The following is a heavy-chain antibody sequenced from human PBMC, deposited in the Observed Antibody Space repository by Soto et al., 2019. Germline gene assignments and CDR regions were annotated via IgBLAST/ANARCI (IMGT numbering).Heavy chain of an antibody. Sequence: SGPTLVNPTQTLTLTCTFSGFSLTTSGMCVSWIRQPPGKALEWLALIDWADDKYYSTSLKTRLTISKDTSKNQVVLTMTNVDPVDTATYYWARIHGHSGNYDLDVWGQGTLGTVSS. CDR3: ARIHGHSGNYDLDV. CDR1: GFSLTTSGMC. CDR2: IDWADDK. J-gene: IGHJ4*02. D-gene: IGHD5-12*01. V-gene: IGHV2-70*13.